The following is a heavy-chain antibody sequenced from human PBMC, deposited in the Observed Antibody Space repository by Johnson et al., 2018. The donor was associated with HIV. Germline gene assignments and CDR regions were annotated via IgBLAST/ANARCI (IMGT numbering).Heavy chain of an antibody. CDR2: IRTSSSTI. CDR1: GFTFSDYY. V-gene: IGHV3-11*04. CDR3: ARDRLLWFRELWPHDAFDI. Sequence: VQLVESGGGLVQPGGYLRLSCAASGFTFSDYYMRWIRQAPGKGLEWVSYIRTSSSTIYYADSVKGRFTISRDNAKNSLYLQMDSLRAEDTALYYCARDRLLWFRELWPHDAFDIWGQGTMVTVSS. J-gene: IGHJ3*02. D-gene: IGHD3-10*01.